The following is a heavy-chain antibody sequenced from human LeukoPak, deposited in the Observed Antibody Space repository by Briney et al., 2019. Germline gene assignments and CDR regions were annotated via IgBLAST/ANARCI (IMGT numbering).Heavy chain of an antibody. CDR2: FDPEDGET. CDR1: GYTLTELS. Sequence: ASVKVSCKVSGYTLTELSMHWVRQAPGKPLEWMGGFDPEDGETIYAQKLQGRVTMTEDTSTDTAYMELSSLRSEDTAVYYCATRRYVWGSYRWDFDYWGQGTLVTVSS. V-gene: IGHV1-24*01. CDR3: ATRRYVWGSYRWDFDY. J-gene: IGHJ4*02. D-gene: IGHD3-16*02.